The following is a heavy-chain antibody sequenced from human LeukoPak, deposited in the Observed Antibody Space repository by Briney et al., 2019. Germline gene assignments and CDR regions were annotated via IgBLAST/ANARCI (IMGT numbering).Heavy chain of an antibody. CDR2: ISGSGGNT. D-gene: IGHD2-15*01. CDR1: GFTFSTYA. J-gene: IGHJ2*01. Sequence: GGSLRLSCAASGFTFSTYALSWVRQAPGKGLEWVSAISGSGGNTYYADSVKGRFTISRDNSKNTLYLQMNSLRAEDTAVYYCAKELYYDCSGGSCYSSPWYFDLWGRGTLVTVSS. V-gene: IGHV3-23*01. CDR3: AKELYYDCSGGSCYSSPWYFDL.